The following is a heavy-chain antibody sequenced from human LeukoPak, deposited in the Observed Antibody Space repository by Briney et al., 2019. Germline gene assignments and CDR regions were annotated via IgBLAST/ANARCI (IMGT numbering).Heavy chain of an antibody. D-gene: IGHD1-7*01. CDR1: GDSISSYY. V-gene: IGHV4-59*01. CDR3: SRTGTTDY. J-gene: IGHJ4*02. CDR2: SYNSGST. Sequence: SETLSLTCTVSGDSISSYYWSWIRQPPGKGLEWIGYSYNSGSTKYNPSLKSRVTISVDTSKNQFFLKLSSVTAADTAVYYCSRTGTTDYWGQGTLVTVSS.